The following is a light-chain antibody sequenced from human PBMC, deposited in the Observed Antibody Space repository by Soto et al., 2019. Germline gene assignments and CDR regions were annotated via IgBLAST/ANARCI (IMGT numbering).Light chain of an antibody. J-gene: IGKJ2*01. V-gene: IGKV3-20*01. Sequence: EVVLTQSPGTLSLSPGERATLSCRASRSFASSYLAWYQQKPGQAPRLLIFAASIRATGVSDRFSGSGSGTDFHLIISRLEPEDSGVFYCQQYGSSPPYTFGQGTKLEIK. CDR1: RSFASSY. CDR2: AAS. CDR3: QQYGSSPPYT.